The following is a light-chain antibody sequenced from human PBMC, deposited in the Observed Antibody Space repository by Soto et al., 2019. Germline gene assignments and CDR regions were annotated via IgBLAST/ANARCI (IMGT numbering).Light chain of an antibody. J-gene: IGKJ1*01. CDR2: GAS. CDR1: QGIVDT. Sequence: EVVMRQSPATLSVSPGEVATLYFSASQGIVDTLAFYQHTPGQTPRLLIYGASSRATGIPDRFSGSGSGTDFTLTISRLEPEDFAVYYCQQYGSSPVTFGQGTKVDIK. V-gene: IGKV3-20*01. CDR3: QQYGSSPVT.